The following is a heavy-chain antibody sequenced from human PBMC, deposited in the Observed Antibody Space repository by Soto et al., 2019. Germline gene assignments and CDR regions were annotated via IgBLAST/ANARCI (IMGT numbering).Heavy chain of an antibody. V-gene: IGHV1-69*13. D-gene: IGHD6-13*01. Sequence: SVKVSCKASGGTFSSYAISWVRQAPGQGLEWMGGIIPIFGTANYAQKFQGRVTITADESTSTAYMELSSLRSEDTAVYYCARDRRYSSSWPPGFDYWGQGTLVTVSS. CDR3: ARDRRYSSSWPPGFDY. CDR1: GGTFSSYA. CDR2: IIPIFGTA. J-gene: IGHJ4*02.